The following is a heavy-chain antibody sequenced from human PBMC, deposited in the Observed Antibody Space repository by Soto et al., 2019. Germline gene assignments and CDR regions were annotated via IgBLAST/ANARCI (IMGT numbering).Heavy chain of an antibody. V-gene: IGHV3-30*03. CDR1: GFTFSSFA. D-gene: IGHD3-16*01. J-gene: IGHJ3*01. CDR3: ARGGRGLRGAFDV. Sequence: QELLVESGGGVVQPGKSLRLSCAASGFTFSSFAMHWVRQAPGKGLEWVSVISFNGLSQFYPDSIRGRFTISRDNSKNTLYLQLDSLRPDDTAVYYCARGGRGLRGAFDVWGQGTVVSVS. CDR2: ISFNGLSQ.